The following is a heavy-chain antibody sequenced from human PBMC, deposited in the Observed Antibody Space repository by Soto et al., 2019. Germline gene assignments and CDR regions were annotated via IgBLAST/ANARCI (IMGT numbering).Heavy chain of an antibody. CDR2: IRSKAYGGTT. Sequence: GGSLRLSCTASGFTFGDYAMSWFRQAPGKGLEWVGFIRSKAYGGTTEYAASVKGRFTISRDDSKCIAYLQMNSLKTEYTAVYYCTRYWLVFYYDSSGYSHGSDYWGQGTLVTVSS. D-gene: IGHD3-22*01. CDR1: GFTFGDYA. J-gene: IGHJ4*02. V-gene: IGHV3-49*03. CDR3: TRYWLVFYYDSSGYSHGSDY.